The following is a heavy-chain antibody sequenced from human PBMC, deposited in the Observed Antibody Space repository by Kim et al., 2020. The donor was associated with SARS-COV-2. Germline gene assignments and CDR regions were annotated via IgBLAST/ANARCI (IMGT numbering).Heavy chain of an antibody. J-gene: IGHJ2*01. V-gene: IGHV3-30-3*01. CDR1: GFTFSSYA. CDR2: ISYDGSNK. CDR3: ARDALGRADWYFDL. Sequence: GGSLRLSCAASGFTFSSYAMHWVRQAPGKGLEWVAVISYDGSNKYYADSVKGRFTISRDNSKNTLYLQMNSLRAEDTAVYYCARDALGRADWYFDLWGRGTLVTVSS.